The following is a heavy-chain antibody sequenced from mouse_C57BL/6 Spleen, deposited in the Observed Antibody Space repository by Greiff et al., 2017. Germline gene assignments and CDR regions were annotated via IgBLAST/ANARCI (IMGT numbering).Heavy chain of an antibody. J-gene: IGHJ4*01. Sequence: QVHVKQSGAELARPGASVKLSCKASGYTFTSYGISWVKQSTGQGLEWIGEIYPRSGNTYYNEKFKGKATLTADKSSSTAYMELRSLTSEDSAVYFCARSGSSGLHYYAMDYWGQGTSVTVSS. CDR2: IYPRSGNT. V-gene: IGHV1-81*01. CDR1: GYTFTSYG. D-gene: IGHD3-2*02. CDR3: ARSGSSGLHYYAMDY.